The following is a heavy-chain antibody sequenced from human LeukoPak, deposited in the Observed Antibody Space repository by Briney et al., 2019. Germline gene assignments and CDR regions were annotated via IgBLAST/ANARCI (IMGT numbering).Heavy chain of an antibody. CDR1: GGTFSSYA. V-gene: IGHV1-69*13. CDR2: IIPIFGTA. J-gene: IGHJ6*02. D-gene: IGHD1-26*01. CDR3: ARDNSGSYPNYYYYGMDV. Sequence: SVKVSCKASGGTFSSYAISWVRQAPGQGLEWMGGIIPIFGTANYAQKFQGRVTITADESTSTAYMELSSLRSEDTAVYYCARDNSGSYPNYYYYGMDVWGQGTTVTVSS.